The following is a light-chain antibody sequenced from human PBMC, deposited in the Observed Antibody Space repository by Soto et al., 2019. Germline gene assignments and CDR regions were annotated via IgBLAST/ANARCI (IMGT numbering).Light chain of an antibody. CDR3: QQRSNWPPRYT. J-gene: IGKJ2*01. CDR1: QTISSF. Sequence: EVVLTQSPATLSLSPGERATLSCRASQTISSFVAWYQQKPGQAPRLLIYETSKRATGIPARFSGSGSGTDFTLTIGSLEPEDFAVYYCQQRSNWPPRYTFGQGTKLGIK. V-gene: IGKV3-11*01. CDR2: ETS.